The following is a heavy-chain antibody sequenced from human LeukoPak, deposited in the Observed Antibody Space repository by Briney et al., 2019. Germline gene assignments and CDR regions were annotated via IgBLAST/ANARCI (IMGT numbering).Heavy chain of an antibody. CDR3: ARRMDYGDYLNWFDP. V-gene: IGHV4-30-2*01. D-gene: IGHD4-17*01. Sequence: SETLSLTCTVSGGSISSGGYYWSWIRQPPGKGLEWIGYIYHSGSTYYNPSLKSRVTISVDRSKNQFSLKLSSVTAADTAVYYCARRMDYGDYLNWFDPWGQGTLVTVSS. CDR1: GGSISSGGYY. J-gene: IGHJ5*02. CDR2: IYHSGST.